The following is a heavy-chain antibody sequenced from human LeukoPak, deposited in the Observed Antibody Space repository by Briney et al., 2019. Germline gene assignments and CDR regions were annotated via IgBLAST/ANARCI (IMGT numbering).Heavy chain of an antibody. V-gene: IGHV3-21*01. CDR2: ISSSSSYI. J-gene: IGHJ4*02. CDR3: AREYGDYDILTGYRTAGLADY. D-gene: IGHD3-9*01. CDR1: GFTFSSFG. Sequence: GGSLRLSCAASGFTFSSFGVSWVRQAPGKGLQWVSSISSSSSYIYYADSVKGRFTISRDNAKNSLYLQMNSLRAEDTAVYYCAREYGDYDILTGYRTAGLADYWGQGTLVTVSS.